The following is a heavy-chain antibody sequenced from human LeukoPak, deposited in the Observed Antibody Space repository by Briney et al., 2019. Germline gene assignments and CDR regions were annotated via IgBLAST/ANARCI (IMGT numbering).Heavy chain of an antibody. V-gene: IGHV4-4*07. Sequence: SETLSLTCTVSGGSISSYYWMWIRHPAGKGLEWIGRIYISGSTNYNPSLKSRVTMSVDTSQNQFSLKLSSVTAADTAVYYCAREIIVGATFRYYFDYWGQGTLVTVSS. D-gene: IGHD1-26*01. CDR2: IYISGST. J-gene: IGHJ4*02. CDR3: AREIIVGATFRYYFDY. CDR1: GGSISSYY.